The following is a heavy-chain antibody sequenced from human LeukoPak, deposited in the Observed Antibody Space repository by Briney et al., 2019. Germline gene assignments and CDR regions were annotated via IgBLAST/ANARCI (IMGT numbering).Heavy chain of an antibody. Sequence: PSETLSLTCTVSGGSITGTTYYWAWFRQPPGQGLEWIGSLYLSGSPYYSPSLKSRVSIFLDTSKSQLSLNVRAVTAADTAVYYCARRAGDWAVNWIDPWGQGTLVTVSS. J-gene: IGHJ5*02. CDR2: LYLSGSP. CDR1: GGSITGTTYY. D-gene: IGHD2-21*02. CDR3: ARRAGDWAVNWIDP. V-gene: IGHV4-39*01.